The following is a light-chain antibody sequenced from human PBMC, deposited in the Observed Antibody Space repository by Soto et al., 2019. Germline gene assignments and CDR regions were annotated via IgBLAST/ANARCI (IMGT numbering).Light chain of an antibody. CDR3: QQYHNWPWT. Sequence: EIVMTQSPGTLSVSPGERVTLPCRASQSVTSNLAWYHQKPGQAPRLLIYDASTRATGIPARFSGSGSGTEFTLTINSLQSEDFAVYSCQQYHNWPWTFGQGTKVDIK. V-gene: IGKV3-15*01. J-gene: IGKJ1*01. CDR2: DAS. CDR1: QSVTSN.